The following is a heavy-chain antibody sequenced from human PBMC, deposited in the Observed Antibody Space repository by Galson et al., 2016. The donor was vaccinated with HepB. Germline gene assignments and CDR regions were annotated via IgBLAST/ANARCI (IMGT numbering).Heavy chain of an antibody. Sequence: SETLSLTCTVSGASIAESDWWSWVRQSPGKGLEWIGQIQHRGRTKYNPSLMSRVNMSVDKSKNQFSLTLSSVTAADTALYYCVRHLMGPPAHDSWGQGTLVTVSS. J-gene: IGHJ5*01. CDR1: GASIAESDW. CDR2: IQHRGRT. V-gene: IGHV4-4*02. CDR3: VRHLMGPPAHDS. D-gene: IGHD2-8*01.